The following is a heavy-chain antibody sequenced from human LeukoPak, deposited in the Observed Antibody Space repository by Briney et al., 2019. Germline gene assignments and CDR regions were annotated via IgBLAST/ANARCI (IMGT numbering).Heavy chain of an antibody. Sequence: GGSLRLSCAASGFTFSSYAMHWVRQAPGKGLEWVAVISYDGSNKYCADSVKGRFTISRDNSKNTLYLQMNSLRAEDTAVYYCAREWYSGSYRFLDYWGQGTLVTVSS. CDR2: ISYDGSNK. CDR1: GFTFSSYA. J-gene: IGHJ4*02. CDR3: AREWYSGSYRFLDY. D-gene: IGHD1-26*01. V-gene: IGHV3-30-3*01.